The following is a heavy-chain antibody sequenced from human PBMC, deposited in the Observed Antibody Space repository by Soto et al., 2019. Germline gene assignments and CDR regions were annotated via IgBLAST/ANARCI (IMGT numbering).Heavy chain of an antibody. CDR2: IIPIFGTA. CDR1: GGTFSSYA. CDR3: ARDEGWNRSQWFDP. Sequence: SVKVSCKASGGTFSSYAISWVRQAPGQGLEWMGGIIPIFGTANYAQKFQGRVTITADESTSTAYMELSSLRSEDTAVYYCARDEGWNRSQWFDPRGQGTLVTVS. D-gene: IGHD1-1*01. V-gene: IGHV1-69*13. J-gene: IGHJ5*02.